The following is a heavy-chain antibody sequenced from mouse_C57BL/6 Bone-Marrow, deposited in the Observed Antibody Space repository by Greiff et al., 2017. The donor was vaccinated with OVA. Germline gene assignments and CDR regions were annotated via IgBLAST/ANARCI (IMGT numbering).Heavy chain of an antibody. Sequence: EVKLEESGGDLVKPGGSLKLSCAASGFTFSSYGMSWVRQTPDKRLEWVATISSGGSYTYYPDSVKGRFTISRDNAKNTLYLQMSSLKSEDTAMYYCARRGSHYYGSSYYFDYWGQGTTLTVSS. CDR3: ARRGSHYYGSSYYFDY. CDR1: GFTFSSYG. D-gene: IGHD1-1*01. J-gene: IGHJ2*01. CDR2: ISSGGSYT. V-gene: IGHV5-6*02.